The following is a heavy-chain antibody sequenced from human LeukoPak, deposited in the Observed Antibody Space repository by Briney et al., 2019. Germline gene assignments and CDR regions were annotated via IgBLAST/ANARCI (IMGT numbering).Heavy chain of an antibody. Sequence: GGSLRLSCAASGFTFSSYGMSWVRQAPGKGLEWVSAISGSGGSTYYADSVKGRFTISRDNSKNTLYLQMNSLRAEDTAVYYCAKLQLGYYYMDVWGKGTTVTVSS. CDR3: AKLQLGYYYMDV. V-gene: IGHV3-23*01. D-gene: IGHD5-18*01. CDR2: ISGSGGST. J-gene: IGHJ6*03. CDR1: GFTFSSYG.